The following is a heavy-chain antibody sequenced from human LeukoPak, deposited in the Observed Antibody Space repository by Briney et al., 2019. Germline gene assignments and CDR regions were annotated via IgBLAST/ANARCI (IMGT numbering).Heavy chain of an antibody. CDR3: ARGRGVIVGITTPFDY. D-gene: IGHD3-22*01. V-gene: IGHV1-46*01. J-gene: IGHJ4*02. CDR1: GNTFSSYH. CDR2: INPSGDDT. Sequence: ASVKVSCKASGNTFSSYHMHWVRQAPGQGLEWMGIINPSGDDTSYAQKFQGRVTMTRDTSTSTVYMELSSLRSEDTAVYFCARGRGVIVGITTPFDYWGQGTLVTVSS.